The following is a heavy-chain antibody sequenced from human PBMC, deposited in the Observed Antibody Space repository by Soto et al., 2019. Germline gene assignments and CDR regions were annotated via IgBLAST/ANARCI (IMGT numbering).Heavy chain of an antibody. Sequence: PGGSLRLSCAASGFTFSSYGMHWVRQAPGKGLEWVAVISYDGSNKYYADSVKGRFTISRDNSKNTLYLQMNSLRAEDTAVYYCAKDRASDSSGCLIWGQGTLVTVSS. CDR2: ISYDGSNK. D-gene: IGHD3-22*01. J-gene: IGHJ4*02. CDR3: AKDRASDSSGCLI. V-gene: IGHV3-30*18. CDR1: GFTFSSYG.